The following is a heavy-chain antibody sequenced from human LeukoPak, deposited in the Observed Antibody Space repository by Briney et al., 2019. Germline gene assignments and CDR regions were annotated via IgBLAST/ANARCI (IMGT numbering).Heavy chain of an antibody. CDR1: GFIFSSYG. D-gene: IGHD2-21*02. Sequence: GGSLRLSCAASGFIFSSYGMHWVRQAPGKGLEWVAFIRYDGSNKYYADSVKGRFTISRDNSKNTLYPQMNSLRAEDTAVYYCAKSLGYCGGDCYPSYYMDVWGKGTTATVSS. J-gene: IGHJ6*03. CDR3: AKSLGYCGGDCYPSYYMDV. CDR2: IRYDGSNK. V-gene: IGHV3-30*02.